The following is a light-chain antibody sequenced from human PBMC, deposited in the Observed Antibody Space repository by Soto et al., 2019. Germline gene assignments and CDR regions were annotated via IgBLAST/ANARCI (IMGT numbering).Light chain of an antibody. V-gene: IGLV2-14*01. CDR2: AVS. CDR3: SSYTSRSTRV. CDR1: SSDVGGYNY. Sequence: QSVLTQPASVSGSPGQSITISCTGTSSDVGGYNYVSWYQQHPGKAPKLMIYAVSDRPSGVSNRFSGSKSGNTASLTISGLQAEDEADYYCSSYTSRSTRVFGGGTKVTVL. J-gene: IGLJ2*01.